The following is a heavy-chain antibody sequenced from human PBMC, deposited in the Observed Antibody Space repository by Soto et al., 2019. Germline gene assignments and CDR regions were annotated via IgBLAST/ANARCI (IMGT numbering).Heavy chain of an antibody. CDR2: ISAYNGNT. CDR1: GYTFTSYG. V-gene: IGHV1-18*01. CDR3: AREGYHCGSGSYYLDYYYYMDV. D-gene: IGHD3-10*01. Sequence: QVQLVQSGAEVKKPGASVKVSCKASGYTFTSYGISWVRQAPGQGLEWMGWISAYNGNTNYAQKLQGRVTITTDTSTSTAYMELRSLRSDDTAVYYCAREGYHCGSGSYYLDYYYYMDVWGKGTTVTVSS. J-gene: IGHJ6*03.